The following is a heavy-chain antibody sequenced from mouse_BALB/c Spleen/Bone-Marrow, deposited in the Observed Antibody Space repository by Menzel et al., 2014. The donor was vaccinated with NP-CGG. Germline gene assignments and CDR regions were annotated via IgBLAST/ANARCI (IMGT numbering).Heavy chain of an antibody. CDR1: GYTSTSYW. CDR2: INPSTGYT. Sequence: QVQLQQPGAELAKPGASVKMSCKASGYTSTSYWMHWVKQRPGQGLEWIGYINPSTGYTEYNQKFKDKATLTADKSSSTAYMQLSSLTSEDSAVYYCARSGGGYDGFAYWGQGTLVTVSA. J-gene: IGHJ3*01. V-gene: IGHV1-7*01. CDR3: ARSGGGYDGFAY. D-gene: IGHD2-2*01.